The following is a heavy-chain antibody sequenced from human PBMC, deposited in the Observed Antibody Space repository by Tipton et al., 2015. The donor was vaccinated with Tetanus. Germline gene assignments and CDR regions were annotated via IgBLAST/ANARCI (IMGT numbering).Heavy chain of an antibody. CDR1: GFTFRSYG. Sequence: RLSCAASGFTFRSYGMHWVRQAPGTGLEWVAVIWNDGTTKYYGDSVKGRFSISRDNSKNTLYLQMNSLRVEDTALYYCARQAENWFDPWGQGTLVTVSS. CDR2: IWNDGTTK. J-gene: IGHJ5*02. CDR3: ARQAENWFDP. V-gene: IGHV3-33*01.